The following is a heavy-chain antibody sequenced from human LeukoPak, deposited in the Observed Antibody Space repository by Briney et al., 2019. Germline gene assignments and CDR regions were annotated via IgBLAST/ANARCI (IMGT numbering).Heavy chain of an antibody. V-gene: IGHV3-48*04. CDR1: GFTFSSYA. Sequence: GRSLRLSCAASGFTFSSYAMHWVRQAPGKGLEWVSYISSSGSTIYYADSVKGRFTISRDNAKNSLYLQMNSLRAEDTAVYYCARGPGGKGSPNFDYWGQGTLVTVSS. CDR2: ISSSGSTI. CDR3: ARGPGGKGSPNFDY. D-gene: IGHD2-15*01. J-gene: IGHJ4*02.